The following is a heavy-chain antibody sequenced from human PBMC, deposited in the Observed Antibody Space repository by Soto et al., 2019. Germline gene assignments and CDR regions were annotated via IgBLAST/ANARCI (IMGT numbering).Heavy chain of an antibody. CDR2: IYYSGST. D-gene: IGHD2-2*01. V-gene: IGHV4-31*03. CDR1: GGSISSGGYY. J-gene: IGHJ4*02. Sequence: SETLSLTCTVSGGSISSGGYYWSWIRQHPGKGLEWIGYIYYSGSTYYNPSLKSRVTISVDTSKNQFYLKLSSVTAADTAVFYCARLVIVVVPAAISRGFDYWGQGTLVTVSS. CDR3: ARLVIVVVPAAISRGFDY.